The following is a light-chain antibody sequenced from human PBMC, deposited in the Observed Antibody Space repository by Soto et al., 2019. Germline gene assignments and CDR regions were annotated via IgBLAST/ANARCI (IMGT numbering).Light chain of an antibody. CDR1: QSVSSN. Sequence: EIVMTQSPVILSVSPGETATLSCRASQSVSSNLAWYQQKPGQAPRLLIYGASSRATDIPPRVSGSGSGAEFTLTIISLHSEEFAVYYWLQYNNFLTFGQGTGLEIK. CDR2: GAS. J-gene: IGKJ1*01. CDR3: LQYNNFLT. V-gene: IGKV3-15*01.